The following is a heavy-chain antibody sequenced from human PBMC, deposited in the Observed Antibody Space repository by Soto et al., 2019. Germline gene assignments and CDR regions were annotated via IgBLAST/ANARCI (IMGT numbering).Heavy chain of an antibody. Sequence: PSETLSLTCTVSGASISRYYWSWIRQPPGKGLEWIGYIYHSEATTTRYNPSLETRVTISADTSKGQFSLRLNSVTAADTAVYYCARGTFNYGPGIFDHWGQGTLVTVSS. CDR3: ARGTFNYGPGIFDH. D-gene: IGHD3-10*01. V-gene: IGHV4-59*01. CDR2: IYHSEATTT. CDR1: GASISRYY. J-gene: IGHJ4*02.